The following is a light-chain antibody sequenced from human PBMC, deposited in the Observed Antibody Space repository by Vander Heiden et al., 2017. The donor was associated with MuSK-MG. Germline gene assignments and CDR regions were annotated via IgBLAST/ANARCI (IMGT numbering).Light chain of an antibody. V-gene: IGKV1-5*03. Sequence: IHITQSPSTLSASVGDRVTITCRASQSISSWLAWYQQTPGNAPKLLIYKASSFESRVPSRFSGSGSGTDFTLTISSLQPDYFATYYYNQPVTFGAGTKVDIK. CDR3: NQPVT. CDR2: KAS. CDR1: QSISSW. J-gene: IGKJ3*01.